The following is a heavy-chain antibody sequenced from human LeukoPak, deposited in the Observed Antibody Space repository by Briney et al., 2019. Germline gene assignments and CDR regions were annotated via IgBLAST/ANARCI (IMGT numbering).Heavy chain of an antibody. CDR1: GGTFSSYA. CDR3: ARDPKYLYDSSDYYPHYFDY. J-gene: IGHJ4*02. Sequence: SVNVSCKASGGTFSSYAISWVRQAPGQGLEWMGGIIPIFGTTNYAQKFQGRVTITADESTSTAYMELSSLGSEDTAVYYCARDPKYLYDSSDYYPHYFDYWGQGTLVTVSS. V-gene: IGHV1-69*13. D-gene: IGHD3-22*01. CDR2: IIPIFGTT.